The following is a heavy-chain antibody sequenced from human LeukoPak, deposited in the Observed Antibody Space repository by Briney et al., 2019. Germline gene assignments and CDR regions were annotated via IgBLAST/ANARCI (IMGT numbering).Heavy chain of an antibody. V-gene: IGHV3-30-3*01. J-gene: IGHJ4*02. CDR1: GFTFSSYA. Sequence: GGSLRLSCAASGFTFSSYAMHWVRQAPGKGLEWVAVISYDGSNKYYADSVKGRFTISRDNSKNTLYLQMNSLRAEDTAVYYCARAKDYWGQGTLVTVSS. CDR2: ISYDGSNK. CDR3: ARAKDY.